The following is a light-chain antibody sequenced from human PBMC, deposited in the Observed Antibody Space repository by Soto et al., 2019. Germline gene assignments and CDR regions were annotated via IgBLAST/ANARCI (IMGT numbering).Light chain of an antibody. CDR3: QQFGGSPPYT. CDR1: QSVSSSF. CDR2: GAS. Sequence: EIVLTQSPGTLSLSPGERATLSCRASQSVSSSFLAWYQQKPGQAHRLLIHGASSRATGNPARFSGSGSGTDFTLTISRLEPEDFAVYYGQQFGGSPPYTVGQGTKLDIK. J-gene: IGKJ2*01. V-gene: IGKV3-20*01.